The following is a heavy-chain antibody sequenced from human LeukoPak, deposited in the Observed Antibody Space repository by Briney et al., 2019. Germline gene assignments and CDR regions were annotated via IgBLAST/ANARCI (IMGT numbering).Heavy chain of an antibody. V-gene: IGHV4-38-2*01. D-gene: IGHD6-19*01. J-gene: IGHJ4*02. CDR1: GYSISSGYY. Sequence: PSETLSLTCAVSGYSISSGYYWGWIRQPPGKGLEWIGTIYHSGSTYYNPSLKSRVTISVDTSKNQFSLKLSSVTAADTAVYYCARHGSLAVAGTGGYYFDYWGQGTLVTVSS. CDR2: IYHSGST. CDR3: ARHGSLAVAGTGGYYFDY.